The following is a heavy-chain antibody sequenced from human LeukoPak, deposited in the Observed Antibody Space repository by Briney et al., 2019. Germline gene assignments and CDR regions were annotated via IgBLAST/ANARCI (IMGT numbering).Heavy chain of an antibody. J-gene: IGHJ4*02. CDR2: ISSSSSSYI. D-gene: IGHD5-12*01. CDR1: GFTFSSYS. V-gene: IGHV3-21*01. Sequence: GGSLRLSCAASGFTFSSYSMNWVRQAPGKGLEWVTSISSSSSSYIYYADSVKGRFTISRDNAKNSLYPQMNSLRAEDTAVYYCARDGYSGYGFDYWGQGTLVTVSS. CDR3: ARDGYSGYGFDY.